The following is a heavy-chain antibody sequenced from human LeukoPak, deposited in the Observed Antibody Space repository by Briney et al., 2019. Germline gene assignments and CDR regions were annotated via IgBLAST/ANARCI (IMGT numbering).Heavy chain of an antibody. Sequence: ASVKVSCKASGYTFTAYYMHWVRQAPGQGLEWMGRINLNSGATNYAHEFQGRVTMTRDTSISKAYMELSRLRSEDRAVYYCARDLGAVTAFDYWGQGTLVTVSS. J-gene: IGHJ4*02. D-gene: IGHD4-11*01. CDR1: GYTFTAYY. V-gene: IGHV1-2*06. CDR3: ARDLGAVTAFDY. CDR2: INLNSGAT.